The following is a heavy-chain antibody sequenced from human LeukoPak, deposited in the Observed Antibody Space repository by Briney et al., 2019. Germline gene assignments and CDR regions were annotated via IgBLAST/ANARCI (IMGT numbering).Heavy chain of an antibody. CDR2: IKQDGSEK. J-gene: IGHJ4*02. CDR3: ARGGITIFGAVRYYFDY. D-gene: IGHD3-3*01. V-gene: IGHV3-7*04. CDR1: GFTFSIYW. Sequence: PGGSLRLSCAASGFTFSIYWMSWVRQAPGKGLEWVANIKQDGSEKYYVDSVKGRFTISRDNAKNSLYLQMNSLRAEDTAVYYCARGGITIFGAVRYYFDYWGQGTLVTVSS.